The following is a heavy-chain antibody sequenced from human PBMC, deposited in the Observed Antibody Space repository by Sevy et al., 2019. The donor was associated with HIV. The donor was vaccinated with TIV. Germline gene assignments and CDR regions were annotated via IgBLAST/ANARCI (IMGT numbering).Heavy chain of an antibody. Sequence: ASVKVSCKASGYTFTSYGISWVRQAPGQGLEWMGWISAYNGNTNYAQKLQGRVTMTTDTSTSTAYMELRSLRSDDTAVYYCARGDSSGWRGDWFDPWGQGTLVTVSS. J-gene: IGHJ5*02. D-gene: IGHD6-19*01. CDR2: ISAYNGNT. CDR3: ARGDSSGWRGDWFDP. V-gene: IGHV1-18*01. CDR1: GYTFTSYG.